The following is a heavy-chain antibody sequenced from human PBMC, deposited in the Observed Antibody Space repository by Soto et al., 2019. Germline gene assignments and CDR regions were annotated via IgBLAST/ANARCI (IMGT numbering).Heavy chain of an antibody. V-gene: IGHV4-30-4*01. D-gene: IGHD2-15*01. Sequence: SLTCTVSGRSISSVNYYWSWIRQPPGKGLEWIGYIYYSGSTYHNPSLRSRVTISVDTSKNQFSLKLSSVTAADTAVYYCARYGSGECNRGSCYSPFDYWGQGTLVTVSS. CDR2: IYYSGST. J-gene: IGHJ4*02. CDR1: GRSISSVNYY. CDR3: ARYGSGECNRGSCYSPFDY.